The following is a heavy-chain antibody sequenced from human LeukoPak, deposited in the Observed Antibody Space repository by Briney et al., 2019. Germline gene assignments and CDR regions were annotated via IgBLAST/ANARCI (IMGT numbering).Heavy chain of an antibody. CDR1: GFTFSSYG. J-gene: IGHJ1*01. D-gene: IGHD3-22*01. V-gene: IGHV3-30*02. Sequence: PGGSLRLSCAASGFTFSSYGMHWVRQAPGKGLEWVAFIRYDGSNKYYADSVKGRFTISRDNAKNSLYLQMNSLRAEDTAVYYCARDVSYFYDSSGQHWGQGTLVTVSS. CDR2: IRYDGSNK. CDR3: ARDVSYFYDSSGQH.